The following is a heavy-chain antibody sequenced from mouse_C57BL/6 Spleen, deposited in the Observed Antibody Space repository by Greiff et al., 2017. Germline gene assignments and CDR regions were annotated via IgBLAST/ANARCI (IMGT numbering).Heavy chain of an antibody. CDR1: GYTFTDYY. Sequence: VQLQQSGPELVKPGASVKISCKASGYTFTDYYMNWVKQSHGKSLEWIGDINPNNGGTSYNQKFKGKATLTVDKSSSTAYMELRSLTSEDSAVYYCAGDSPGYSYAMDYWGQGTSVTVSS. D-gene: IGHD2-12*01. CDR3: AGDSPGYSYAMDY. J-gene: IGHJ4*01. CDR2: INPNNGGT. V-gene: IGHV1-26*01.